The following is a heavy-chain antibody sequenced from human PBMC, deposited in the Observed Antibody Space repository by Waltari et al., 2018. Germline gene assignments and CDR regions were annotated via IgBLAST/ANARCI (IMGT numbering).Heavy chain of an antibody. J-gene: IGHJ4*02. CDR3: AREKTTLYYFDF. D-gene: IGHD1-1*01. V-gene: IGHV1-18*01. CDR2: SNTDNGNT. Sequence: QVQLVQSAAEVKKPGASVKVSCQTSGYSFIHYRISWVRQAPGQGLEWMGWSNTDNGNTHYIEKLQGRVTMTTDRSTNTAYMELKSLRSDDTAVYYCAREKTTLYYFDFWGQGTPVTVSS. CDR1: GYSFIHYR.